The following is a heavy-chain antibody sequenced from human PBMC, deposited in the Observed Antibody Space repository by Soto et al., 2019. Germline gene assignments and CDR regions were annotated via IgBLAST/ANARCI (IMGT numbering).Heavy chain of an antibody. CDR2: ISSSSSTI. V-gene: IGHV3-48*01. J-gene: IGHJ6*03. CDR1: GFTFSSYS. CDR3: ARGPHNSGLYYYYYMDV. D-gene: IGHD6-19*01. Sequence: GSLSLSCAASGFTFSSYSMNWVRQAPGKGLEWVSYISSSSSTIYYADSVKGRFTISRDNAKNSLYLQMNSLRAEDTAVYYCARGPHNSGLYYYYYMDVWGKGTTVTVSS.